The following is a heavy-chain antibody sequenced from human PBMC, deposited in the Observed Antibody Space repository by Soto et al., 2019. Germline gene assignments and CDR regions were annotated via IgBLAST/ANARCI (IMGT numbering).Heavy chain of an antibody. D-gene: IGHD3-9*01. J-gene: IGHJ3*02. Sequence: SEILSLTCTVSGGSISSYYWSWIRQPPGKGLEWIGYMSYSGSINYSPSLKSRVTISIDTSRDQISLKLSSVTAADTAVYYCARALILTGYYIHDAFDIWGQGTMVTVSS. CDR2: MSYSGSI. CDR3: ARALILTGYYIHDAFDI. CDR1: GGSISSYY. V-gene: IGHV4-59*01.